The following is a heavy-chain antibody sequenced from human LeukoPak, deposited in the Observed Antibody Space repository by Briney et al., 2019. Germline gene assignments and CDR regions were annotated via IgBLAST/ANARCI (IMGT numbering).Heavy chain of an antibody. CDR3: ARGEGKYDYGSGTS. CDR2: ISYDGSNE. D-gene: IGHD3-10*01. V-gene: IGHV3-30-3*01. Sequence: GGSLRLSCAASGFTFSNYDIHWVRQAPGKGLECVALISYDGSNEYYADSVKGRFTISRDNSKNTLYLQMNSLRADDTAVYYCARGEGKYDYGSGTSWGQGTLVTVSS. CDR1: GFTFSNYD. J-gene: IGHJ5*02.